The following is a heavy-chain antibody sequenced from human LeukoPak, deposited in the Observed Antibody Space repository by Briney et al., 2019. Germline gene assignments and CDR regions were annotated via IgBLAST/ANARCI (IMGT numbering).Heavy chain of an antibody. CDR2: ISYDGSNK. V-gene: IGHV3-30*18. D-gene: IGHD6-6*01. CDR1: GFTFSSYG. J-gene: IGHJ4*02. Sequence: PGGSLRLSCAASGFTFSSYGMNWVRQAPGKGLEWVAAISYDGSNKYYADSVKGRITIYRDNSKNTLYLQMISLRAEDTAVYYCAKDLYSSSSGFDYWGQGTLGTVSS. CDR3: AKDLYSSSSGFDY.